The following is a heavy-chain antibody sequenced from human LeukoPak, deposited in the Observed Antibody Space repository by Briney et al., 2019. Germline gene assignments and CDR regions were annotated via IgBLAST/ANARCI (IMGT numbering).Heavy chain of an antibody. CDR2: ISSSSSYI. CDR1: GFTFSIYC. J-gene: IGHJ6*02. CDR3: ARDYGDFGLHYYYFHGMDV. D-gene: IGHD4-17*01. V-gene: IGHV3-21*01. Sequence: GGSLRLACAASGFTFSIYCMSWVRQAPGKGLEWVSSISSSSSYIYYADPVKGRFTISRDNAKNSLSLQMNSLRAEDTAVYYCARDYGDFGLHYYYFHGMDVWGQGTTVTVSS.